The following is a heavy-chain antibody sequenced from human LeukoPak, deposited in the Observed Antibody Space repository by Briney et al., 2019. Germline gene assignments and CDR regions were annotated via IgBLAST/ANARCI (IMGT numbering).Heavy chain of an antibody. J-gene: IGHJ3*01. Sequence: PSQTLSLTCAISGDSVSNNNYAWNWIRQSPSRGLEWLGRTYYGPQWHNDYARSVMSRISVDPDTSKNQFSLHLSSVTPDDTAVYYCAGGYAFDVWGQGTMVTVSS. CDR2: TYYGPQWHN. V-gene: IGHV6-1*01. CDR1: GDSVSNNNYA. CDR3: AGGYAFDV.